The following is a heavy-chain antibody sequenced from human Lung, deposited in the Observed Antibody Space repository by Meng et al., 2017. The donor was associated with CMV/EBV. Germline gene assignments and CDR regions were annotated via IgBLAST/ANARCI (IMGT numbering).Heavy chain of an antibody. CDR2: ISSSGSTI. V-gene: IGHV3-11*01. J-gene: IGHJ5*02. Sequence: GGSLRLXCAASGFTFSGYYMSWIRQAPGKGLEWVSYISSSGSTIYYADSVKGRFTISRDNAKNSLYLQMNSLRAEDTAVYYCARGRIAVAVLFDPWGQGPLVTVSS. CDR1: GFTFSGYY. CDR3: ARGRIAVAVLFDP. D-gene: IGHD6-19*01.